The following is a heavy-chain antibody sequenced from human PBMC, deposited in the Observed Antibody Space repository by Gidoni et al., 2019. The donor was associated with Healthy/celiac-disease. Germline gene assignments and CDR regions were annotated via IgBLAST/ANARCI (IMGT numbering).Heavy chain of an antibody. J-gene: IGHJ1*01. CDR2: LIPIFGTA. CDR1: GGTFSSYA. CDR3: AEHIVVVTAISSPYFQH. V-gene: IGHV1-69*01. Sequence: QVQLVQSGAEVKKPGASVKVSCKASGGTFSSYAISWGRQAPGHGLEWMGGLIPIFGTANYAQKFQGRVTITADESTSTAYMELSSLRSEDTAVYYCAEHIVVVTAISSPYFQHWGQGTLVTVSS. D-gene: IGHD2-21*02.